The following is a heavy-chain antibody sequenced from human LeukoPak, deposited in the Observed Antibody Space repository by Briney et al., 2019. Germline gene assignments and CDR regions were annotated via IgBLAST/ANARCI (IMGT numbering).Heavy chain of an antibody. J-gene: IGHJ5*02. V-gene: IGHV1-46*01. D-gene: IGHD1-26*01. CDR3: ARDNSVGDNAWWFDP. CDR2: INPTGGST. CDR1: GYTFTRYY. Sequence: ASVKVSCKASGYTFTRYYMHWVRQAPGQGLVWMGLINPTGGSTGYAQKFQGRVTMTRDMSTSTDYMELSSLRSEDTAIYYCARDNSVGDNAWWFDPWGQGTLVTVSS.